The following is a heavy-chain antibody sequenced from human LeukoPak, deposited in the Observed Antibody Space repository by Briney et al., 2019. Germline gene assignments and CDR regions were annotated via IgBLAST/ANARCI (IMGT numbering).Heavy chain of an antibody. CDR1: GFTFSSYA. CDR3: AKGRREQPFDY. CDR2: ISSSGGST. J-gene: IGHJ4*02. V-gene: IGHV3-23*01. Sequence: GGSLRLSCAASGFTFSSYAMSWVRQAPGKGLEWVSSISSSGGSTYYADSVKGRFTISRDNSKNTLYLQMNSLRAEDAAVYYCAKGRREQPFDYWGQGTLVTVSS. D-gene: IGHD1-26*01.